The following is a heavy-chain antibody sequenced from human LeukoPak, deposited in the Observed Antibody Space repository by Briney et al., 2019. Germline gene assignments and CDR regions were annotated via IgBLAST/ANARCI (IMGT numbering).Heavy chain of an antibody. CDR3: ASAPITIFGVVTMRDY. D-gene: IGHD3-3*01. CDR1: GFTFSSYS. Sequence: GGSLRLFCAASGFTFSSYSMNWVRQAPGKGLEWVSSISSSSSYIYYADSVKGRFTISRDNAKNSLYLQTNSLRAEDTAVYYCASAPITIFGVVTMRDYWGQGTLVTVSS. J-gene: IGHJ4*02. V-gene: IGHV3-21*01. CDR2: ISSSSSYI.